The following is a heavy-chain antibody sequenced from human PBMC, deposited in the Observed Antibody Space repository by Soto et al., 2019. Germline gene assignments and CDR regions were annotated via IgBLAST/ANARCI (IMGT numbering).Heavy chain of an antibody. J-gene: IGHJ6*03. CDR1: GFSFISYS. V-gene: IGHV3-21*02. D-gene: IGHD3-3*01. CDR2: INEDSSYI. CDR3: VRDFGWYFRSGYMDV. Sequence: EVQLVESGGGLVKPGGSLRLSCAAFGFSFISYSLNWVGQAPGKGLEWVSSINEDSSYIYYAHSLRGRFTISRDNAKDSLYLQMNSLRAEDTAVYYCVRDFGWYFRSGYMDVWGDGATVTVSS.